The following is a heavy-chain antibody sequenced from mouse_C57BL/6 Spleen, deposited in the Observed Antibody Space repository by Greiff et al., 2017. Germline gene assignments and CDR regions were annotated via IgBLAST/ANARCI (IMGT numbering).Heavy chain of an antibody. D-gene: IGHD2-1*01. J-gene: IGHJ2*01. V-gene: IGHV1-55*01. CDR2: IYPGSGST. CDR1: GYTFPSYW. CDR3: AREGGYGNFFDY. Sequence: QVQLQQSGAELVKPGASVQMSCKASGYTFPSYWITWVKQRPGQGLEWIGDIYPGSGSTNYNEKFKSKATLTVDTSSSTAYMQLSSLTSEDSAVYYCAREGGYGNFFDYWGQGTTLTVSS.